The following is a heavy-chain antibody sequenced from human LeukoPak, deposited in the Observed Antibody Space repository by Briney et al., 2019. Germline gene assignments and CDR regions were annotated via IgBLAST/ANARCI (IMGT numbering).Heavy chain of an antibody. CDR1: GFSISSYW. D-gene: IGHD3-10*01. Sequence: GGSLRLSCEASGFSISSYWMTWVRQAPGKGLERVANIKKQGSEKYYVDSVKGRFTIARDNAKNSLYLQMNNLRAEDTAMYYCARHAYYVFDIWGQGTMVTVSS. CDR2: IKKQGSEK. J-gene: IGHJ3*02. V-gene: IGHV3-7*01. CDR3: ARHAYYVFDI.